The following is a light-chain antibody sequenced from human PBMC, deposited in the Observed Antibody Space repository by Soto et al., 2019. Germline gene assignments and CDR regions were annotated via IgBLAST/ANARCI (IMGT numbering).Light chain of an antibody. CDR1: QSVSSK. CDR3: QQYNNWPPAT. J-gene: IGKJ1*01. CDR2: RAS. Sequence: EIVMTQSPATLSVSPGERATLSCRASQSVSSKLAWYQQKPGQAPRLLIYRASTRATDIPGRFSGSGSGTEFTLTISSLQSEDFAVYYCQQYNNWPPATFGQGTKVDIK. V-gene: IGKV3-15*01.